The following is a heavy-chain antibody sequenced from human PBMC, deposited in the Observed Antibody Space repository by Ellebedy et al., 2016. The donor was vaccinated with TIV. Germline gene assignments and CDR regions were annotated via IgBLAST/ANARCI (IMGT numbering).Heavy chain of an antibody. CDR3: VREDGYNYYSYSGMDV. J-gene: IGHJ6*02. CDR1: GVFIGSHH. CDR2: FHLSGST. D-gene: IGHD5-18*01. Sequence: MPSETLSLTCTVSGVFIGSHHWSWIRQPAGKGLEWIGRFHLSGSTNYNPSLKSRVIMSVDTSKSQFSPKLSSVTTADTAVYYCVREDGYNYYSYSGMDVWGQGTMVTVSS. V-gene: IGHV4-4*07.